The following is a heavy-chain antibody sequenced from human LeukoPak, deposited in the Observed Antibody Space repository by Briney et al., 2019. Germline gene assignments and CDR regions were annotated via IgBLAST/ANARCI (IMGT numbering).Heavy chain of an antibody. CDR2: ISGSGDNT. CDR3: AKSSDSSGYYAPFDY. V-gene: IGHV3-23*01. J-gene: IGHJ4*02. D-gene: IGHD3-22*01. CDR1: GFTFSSYA. Sequence: PGGSLRLSCAASGFTFSSYAMSWVRQAPGKGLEWVSVISGSGDNTYYADSVKGRFTISRDNSKNTLYLQINSLRAEDTAVYYCAKSSDSSGYYAPFDYWGQGTLVTVSS.